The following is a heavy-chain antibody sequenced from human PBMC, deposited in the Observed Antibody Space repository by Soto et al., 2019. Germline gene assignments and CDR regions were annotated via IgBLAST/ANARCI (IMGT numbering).Heavy chain of an antibody. CDR1: GFTFSSYA. D-gene: IGHD2-2*01. Sequence: GGSLRLSCAASGFTFSSYAMSWVRQAPGKGLEWVSAISGSGGSTYYADSVKGRFTISRDNSKNTLYLQMNSLRAEDTAVYYCAKGHHNDIVVVPAANYYFDYWGQGT. J-gene: IGHJ4*02. CDR3: AKGHHNDIVVVPAANYYFDY. CDR2: ISGSGGST. V-gene: IGHV3-23*01.